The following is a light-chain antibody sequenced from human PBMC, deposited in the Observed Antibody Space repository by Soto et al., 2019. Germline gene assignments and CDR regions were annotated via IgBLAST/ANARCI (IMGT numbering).Light chain of an antibody. CDR2: EVV. J-gene: IGLJ1*01. V-gene: IGLV2-8*01. CDR3: KSYAGSNTYV. CDR1: KNDIGVYDF. Sequence: QSALTQPPSASGSPGQSVTISCTGTKNDIGVYDFVSWYQHHPGKAPRLIIYEVVQRPSGVPDRFSGSKSGDTASLTVSGLQGADEADYFCKSYAGSNTYVFGSGTKLTVL.